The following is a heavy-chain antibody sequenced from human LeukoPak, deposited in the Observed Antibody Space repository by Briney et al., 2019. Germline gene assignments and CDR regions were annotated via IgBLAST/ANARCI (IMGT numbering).Heavy chain of an antibody. Sequence: ASLKVSCKASGYTFTGYYMHWVRQAPGQGLVWMGWINPNSGGTNYAQKFQGRVTMTRDTSINTVYMELSRLRSDDTAVYYCARSLSNWYSNWGQGTLVTVSS. J-gene: IGHJ4*02. D-gene: IGHD6-13*01. CDR2: INPNSGGT. CDR3: ARSLSNWYSN. CDR1: GYTFTGYY. V-gene: IGHV1-2*02.